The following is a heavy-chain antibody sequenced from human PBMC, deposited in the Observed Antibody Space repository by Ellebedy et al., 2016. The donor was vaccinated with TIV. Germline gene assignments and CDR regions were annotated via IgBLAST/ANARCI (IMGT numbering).Heavy chain of an antibody. V-gene: IGHV3-7*01. D-gene: IGHD3-3*01. CDR3: ARDWSYDFWSGYYGPGAFDI. J-gene: IGHJ3*02. Sequence: GESLKISXAASGFTFSSYSMNWVRQAPGKGLEWVANIKQDGSEKYYVDSVKGRFTISRDNAKNSLYLQMNSLRAEDTAVYYCARDWSYDFWSGYYGPGAFDIWGQGTMVTVSS. CDR1: GFTFSSYS. CDR2: IKQDGSEK.